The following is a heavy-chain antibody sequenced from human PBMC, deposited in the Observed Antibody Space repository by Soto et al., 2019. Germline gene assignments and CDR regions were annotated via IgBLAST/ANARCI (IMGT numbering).Heavy chain of an antibody. J-gene: IGHJ4*02. CDR2: IGVGGGDR. Sequence: EVQLLESGGGLVQPGGSLRLSCAASGFTFSSYAMSWVRQAPGKGLEWVSIIGVGGGDRYYPESVKGRFTISRDNSRDTLYLEMNRLRDVETAVYYCARVRFGELVWGQGTLVTVSS. D-gene: IGHD3-10*01. V-gene: IGHV3-23*01. CDR3: ARVRFGELV. CDR1: GFTFSSYA.